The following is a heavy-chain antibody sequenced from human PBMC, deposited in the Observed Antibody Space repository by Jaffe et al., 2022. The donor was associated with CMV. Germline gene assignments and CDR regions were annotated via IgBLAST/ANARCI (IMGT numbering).Heavy chain of an antibody. CDR3: ARGTPHGRYLSGYDYRIMEDYYYYYYMDV. CDR2: IKQDGSEK. J-gene: IGHJ6*03. V-gene: IGHV3-7*03. Sequence: EVQLVESGGGLVQPGGSLRLSCAASGFTFSSYWMSWVRQAPGKGLEWVANIKQDGSEKYYVDSVKGRFTISRDNAKNSLYLQMNSLRAEDTAVYYCARGTPHGRYLSGYDYRIMEDYYYYYYMDVWGKGTTVTVSS. CDR1: GFTFSSYW. D-gene: IGHD5-12*01.